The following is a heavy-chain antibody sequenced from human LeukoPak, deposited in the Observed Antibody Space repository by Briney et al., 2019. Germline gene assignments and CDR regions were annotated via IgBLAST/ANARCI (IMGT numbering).Heavy chain of an antibody. CDR3: ARGHYDYVWGSYRPSSYYFDY. D-gene: IGHD3-16*02. J-gene: IGHJ4*02. Sequence: SETLSLTCAVYGGSFSGYYWSWIRQPPGKGLEWIGEINHSGSTNYNPSLKSRVTISVDTSKNQFSLKLSSVTAADTAVYYCARGHYDYVWGSYRPSSYYFDYWGQGTLVTVSS. CDR2: INHSGST. CDR1: GGSFSGYY. V-gene: IGHV4-34*01.